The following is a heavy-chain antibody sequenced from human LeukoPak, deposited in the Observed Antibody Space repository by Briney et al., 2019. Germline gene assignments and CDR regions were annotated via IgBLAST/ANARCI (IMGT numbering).Heavy chain of an antibody. J-gene: IGHJ4*02. CDR3: ARQVDTAMAFDY. CDR2: IYSGGST. V-gene: IGHV3-53*01. CDR1: GFTVSSNY. D-gene: IGHD5-18*01. Sequence: PGGSLRLSCAASGFTVSSNYMSWVRQAPGKGLEWVSVIYSGGSTYYADSVKGRFTISRDNSKNTLYLQMNSLGAEDTAVYYCARQVDTAMAFDYWGQGTLVTVSS.